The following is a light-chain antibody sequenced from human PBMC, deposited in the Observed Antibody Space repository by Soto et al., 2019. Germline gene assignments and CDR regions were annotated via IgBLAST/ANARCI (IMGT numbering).Light chain of an antibody. CDR1: QSISSY. V-gene: IGKV1-39*01. CDR3: QQYGSSRIT. CDR2: AAS. Sequence: DIQITQSPSSLSASVGDRVTITCRASQSISSYLNWYKQKXGKAPKXXIYAASSLQSGVPSRFSGSGSGTDFTLTISSLQPEDFAVYYCQQYGSSRITFGQGTRLEIK. J-gene: IGKJ5*01.